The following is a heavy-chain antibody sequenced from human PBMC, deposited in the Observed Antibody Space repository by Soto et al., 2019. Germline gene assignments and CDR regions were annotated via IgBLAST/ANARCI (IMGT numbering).Heavy chain of an antibody. CDR1: GFTFSNYA. V-gene: IGHV3-23*01. Sequence: EVQLLESGGGLVQPGGSLTLSCAASGFTFSNYAMSWVRQAPGKGLEWVSAISGGGISTYYADSVRGGFTISRDNSRNTLYLRMNRLRAEDTAVYYCARDAISMVRGTNNWFDPWGQGTLVTVSS. CDR2: ISGGGIST. D-gene: IGHD3-10*01. CDR3: ARDAISMVRGTNNWFDP. J-gene: IGHJ5*02.